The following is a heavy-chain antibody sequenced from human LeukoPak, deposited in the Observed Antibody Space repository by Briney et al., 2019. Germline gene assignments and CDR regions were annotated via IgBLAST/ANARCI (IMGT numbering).Heavy chain of an antibody. Sequence: SETLSLTCTVSGGSISSVDYYWSWIRQPPGKGLEWIGYIYYSGSTYYNPSLKSRVTISVDTSKNPFSLKLSSVTAADTAVYYCARADRPSDWYFDLWGRGTLVTVSS. J-gene: IGHJ2*01. CDR1: GGSISSVDYY. V-gene: IGHV4-30-4*01. D-gene: IGHD6-6*01. CDR3: ARADRPSDWYFDL. CDR2: IYYSGST.